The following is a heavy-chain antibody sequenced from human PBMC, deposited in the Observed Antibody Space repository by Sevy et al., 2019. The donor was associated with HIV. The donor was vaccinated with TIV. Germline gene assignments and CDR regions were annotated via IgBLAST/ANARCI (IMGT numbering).Heavy chain of an antibody. CDR2: TWYDGSNK. CDR3: ARDIRRVGCLDY. CDR1: GFTFSSYG. J-gene: IGHJ4*02. V-gene: IGHV3-33*01. D-gene: IGHD6-19*01. Sequence: GGSLRLSCAASGFTFSSYGMHWVRQAPGKGLEWVAVTWYDGSNKYYADSVKGRFTISRDNSKNTLYLQMNSLRAEDTAVYYCARDIRRVGCLDYWGQGTLVTVSS.